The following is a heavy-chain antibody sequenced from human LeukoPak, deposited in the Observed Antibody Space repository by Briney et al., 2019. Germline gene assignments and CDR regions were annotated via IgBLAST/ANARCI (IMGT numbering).Heavy chain of an antibody. D-gene: IGHD6-19*01. J-gene: IGHJ4*02. Sequence: PGGSLRLSCAASGFTFSSYGMHWVRQAPGKGLEWVGRIKSKTDGGTTDYAAPVKGRFTISRDDSKNTLYLQMNSLRTEDTAVYYCTTDLYSSGQYYFDYWGQGTLVTVSS. CDR2: IKSKTDGGTT. CDR3: TTDLYSSGQYYFDY. V-gene: IGHV3-15*01. CDR1: GFTFSSYG.